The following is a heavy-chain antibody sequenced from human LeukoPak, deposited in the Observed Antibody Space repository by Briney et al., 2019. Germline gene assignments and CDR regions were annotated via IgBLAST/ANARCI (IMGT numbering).Heavy chain of an antibody. J-gene: IGHJ4*02. Sequence: GGSLRLSCAASGFTFSSYAMHWVRQAPGKGLEYVSAISSNGGSTYYANSVKGRFTISRDNSKNTLYLQMGSLRAEDMGVYYCAKVSVGAGYSSWGQGTLVTVPS. CDR1: GFTFSSYA. CDR2: ISSNGGST. D-gene: IGHD2-21*02. CDR3: AKVSVGAGYSS. V-gene: IGHV3-64*01.